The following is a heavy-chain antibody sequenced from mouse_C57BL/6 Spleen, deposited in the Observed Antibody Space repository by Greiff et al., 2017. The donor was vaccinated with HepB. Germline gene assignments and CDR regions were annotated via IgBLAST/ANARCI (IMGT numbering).Heavy chain of an antibody. CDR3: AREGRYDYAMDY. CDR2: INPSNGGT. V-gene: IGHV1-53*01. D-gene: IGHD2-14*01. CDR1: GYTFTSYW. Sequence: QVQLKQPGAELVKPGASVKLSCKASGYTFTSYWMHWVKQRPGQGLEWIGNINPSNGGTNYNEKFKSKATLTVDKSSSTAYMQLSSLTSEDSAVYYCAREGRYDYAMDYWGQGTSVTVSS. J-gene: IGHJ4*01.